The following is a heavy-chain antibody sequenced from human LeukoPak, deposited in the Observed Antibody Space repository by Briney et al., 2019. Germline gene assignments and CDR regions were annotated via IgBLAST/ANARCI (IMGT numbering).Heavy chain of an antibody. D-gene: IGHD3-22*01. V-gene: IGHV4-30-4*01. CDR3: ARVGGTYYYDSSGSIDY. CDR1: GGSISSGDYS. J-gene: IGHJ4*02. Sequence: SETLSLTCTVSGGSISSGDYSWSWIRQPPGKGLEWIGYIYYSGSTYYNPSLKSRVTISVDTSKNQFSLKLSSVTAADTAVYYCARVGGTYYYDSSGSIDYWGQGTLVTVSS. CDR2: IYYSGST.